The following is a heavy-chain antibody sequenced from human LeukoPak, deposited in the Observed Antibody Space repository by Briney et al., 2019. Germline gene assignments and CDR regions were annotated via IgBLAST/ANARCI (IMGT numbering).Heavy chain of an antibody. D-gene: IGHD3-9*01. CDR1: GFTFNTYA. CDR3: ARGLTYFDILTGFHDRLDYFDY. V-gene: IGHV3-21*01. J-gene: IGHJ4*02. CDR2: ISGNSAFI. Sequence: GGSLRLSCAASGFTFNTYAMTWVRQAPGKGLEWVSSISGNSAFIYYADSVRGRFTISRDNAKKSLYLQMNSLRAEDTAVYYCARGLTYFDILTGFHDRLDYFDYWGQGTLVTVSS.